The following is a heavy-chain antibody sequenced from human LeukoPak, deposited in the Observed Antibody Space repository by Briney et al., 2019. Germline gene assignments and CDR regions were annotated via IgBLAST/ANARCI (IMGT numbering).Heavy chain of an antibody. CDR3: ARSRYSYGYGGLYYYYYMDV. J-gene: IGHJ6*03. CDR2: LYYSGST. V-gene: IGHV4-59*01. CDR1: GGSISSYY. Sequence: SETLSLTCTVSGGSISSYYWSWIRQPPGKGLEWIGYLYYSGSTNYNPSLKSRVTISVDTSKNQFSLKLSSVTAADTAVYYCARSRYSYGYGGLYYYYYMDVWGKGTTVTISS. D-gene: IGHD5-18*01.